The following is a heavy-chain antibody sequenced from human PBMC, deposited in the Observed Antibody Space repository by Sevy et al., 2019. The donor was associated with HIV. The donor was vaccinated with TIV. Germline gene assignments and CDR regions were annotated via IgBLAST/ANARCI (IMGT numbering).Heavy chain of an antibody. D-gene: IGHD2-15*01. V-gene: IGHV3-30*18. CDR1: GFTFSTYG. CDR3: AKDRDIVIVSGATALRQ. CDR2: ISYDGRHK. J-gene: IGHJ1*01. Sequence: GGSLRLSCAASGFTFSTYGMHWVRQAPGKGLEWVAVISYDGRHKYYADSVKGRFTISIDNSKNTLDLQMNSLRAEDTAVYYCAKDRDIVIVSGATALRQWGQGTLVTVSS.